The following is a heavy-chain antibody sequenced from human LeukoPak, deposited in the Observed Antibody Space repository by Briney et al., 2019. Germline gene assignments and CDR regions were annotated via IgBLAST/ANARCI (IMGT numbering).Heavy chain of an antibody. CDR2: ISSSGSNT. Sequence: PGGSLRLSCAASGFTFSSYDMNGVRQAPGKGRECLSYISSSGSNTYYAGSVKGRFTMSRDNAKNSLYLQMSSLRAEDTAVYYCARVPRDGYSYGFYDYWGQGTLVTVSS. CDR3: ARVPRDGYSYGFYDY. D-gene: IGHD5-18*01. CDR1: GFTFSSYD. J-gene: IGHJ4*02. V-gene: IGHV3-48*03.